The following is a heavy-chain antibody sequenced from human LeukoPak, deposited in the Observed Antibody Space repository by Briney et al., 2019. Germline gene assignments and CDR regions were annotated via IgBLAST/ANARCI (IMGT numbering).Heavy chain of an antibody. CDR1: GFTFSSYW. CDR2: INGDGSST. V-gene: IGHV3-74*01. D-gene: IGHD5-24*01. J-gene: IGHJ4*02. CDR3: ASPRYSYGVPTDY. Sequence: GGSLRLSCAASGFTFSSYWMHWVRQAPVKGLVWVSRINGDGSSTSYADSVKGRFTISRDNAKNTLYLQMNSLRAEDTAVYYCASPRYSYGVPTDYWGQGTLVTVSS.